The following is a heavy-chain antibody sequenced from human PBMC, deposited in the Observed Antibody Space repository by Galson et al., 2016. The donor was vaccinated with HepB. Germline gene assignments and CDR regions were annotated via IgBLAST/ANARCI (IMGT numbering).Heavy chain of an antibody. CDR1: GFTFRNYG. J-gene: IGHJ6*04. Sequence: SLRLSCAASGFTFRNYGMTWVRQAPGKGLEVVSSISRSGDSPDYADSVKGRFTISRDNSKNTLSLQMNSLTADDTDIYYCVQGSTAPAVWGKGTTVTVSS. V-gene: IGHV3-23*01. CDR2: ISRSGDSP. CDR3: VQGSTAPAV. D-gene: IGHD2-2*01.